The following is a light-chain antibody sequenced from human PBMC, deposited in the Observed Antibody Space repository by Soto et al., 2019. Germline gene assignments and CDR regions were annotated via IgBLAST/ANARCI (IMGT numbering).Light chain of an antibody. Sequence: QSVLTQSPSVSGTPGQRVTISFSGGTSNVGDHLVYWYQQLPGAAPKLLIYRDDQRPSGVPDRFSGSKSGTSASLAISGLRSEDEADYYCTVWDDSLSGRVFGTGTKVTVL. V-gene: IGLV1-47*01. CDR3: TVWDDSLSGRV. J-gene: IGLJ1*01. CDR2: RDD. CDR1: TSNVGDHL.